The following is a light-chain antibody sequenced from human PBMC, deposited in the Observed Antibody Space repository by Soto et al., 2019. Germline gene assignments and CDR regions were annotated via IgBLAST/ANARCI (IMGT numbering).Light chain of an antibody. V-gene: IGLV1-40*01. Sequence: QAVVTQPPSVSGAPGQRVTISCTGSTSNIGAGYDVHWYQQLPGAAPKLLIYGNNNRPSGVPDRFSGSKSGISASLAIAGLQAEDEADYFCQSYDTMLSGPGVFGGGTKLTVL. CDR2: GNN. CDR1: TSNIGAGYD. J-gene: IGLJ2*01. CDR3: QSYDTMLSGPGV.